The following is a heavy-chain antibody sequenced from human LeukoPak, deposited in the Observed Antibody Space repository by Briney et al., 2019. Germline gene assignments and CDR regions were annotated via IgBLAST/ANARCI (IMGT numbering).Heavy chain of an antibody. Sequence: SETLSLTCTVSGNSISSGYYWGWIRQPPGKGLEWIGNIFHSGTTYYNPSLKSRVTISVDTSKNQFSLKLSSVTAADTAVYYCARLLHIVVVTAILNWFDPWGQGTLVTVSS. CDR1: GNSISSGYY. D-gene: IGHD2-21*02. V-gene: IGHV4-38-2*02. CDR3: ARLLHIVVVTAILNWFDP. CDR2: IFHSGTT. J-gene: IGHJ5*02.